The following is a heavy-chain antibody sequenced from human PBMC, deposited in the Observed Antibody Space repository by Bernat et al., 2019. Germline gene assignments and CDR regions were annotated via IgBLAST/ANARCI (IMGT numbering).Heavy chain of an antibody. D-gene: IGHD5-24*01. CDR2: ISGSGGRT. CDR3: AKVVTRDGYNYYYGLDV. CDR1: GFTFDSYA. V-gene: IGHV3-23*01. Sequence: EVQLLESGGGLVQPGGSLRLSCAASGFTFDSYAMNWVRQAPGKGLEWVSAISGSGGRTKYAHSVEGRFSISRANSKNTLNLQMNSLRGEDTAVCYCAKVVTRDGYNYYYGLDVWGQGTTVTVSS. J-gene: IGHJ6*02.